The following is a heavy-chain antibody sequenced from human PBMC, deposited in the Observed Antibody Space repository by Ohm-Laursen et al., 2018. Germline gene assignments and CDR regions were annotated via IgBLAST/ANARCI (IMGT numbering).Heavy chain of an antibody. Sequence: TQSLTCTVSVASISSGGYCWNWVRQHPGKGLEWIGHIYYSGATSYDPSLKSRLTVSIDTSENQFSLKLCSVTAAGTVMSYFAGGRAGAGSPIDYWGQGTLVTVSS. V-gene: IGHV4-31*03. J-gene: IGHJ4*02. CDR3: AGGRAGAGSPIDY. CDR2: IYYSGAT. CDR1: VASISSGGYC. D-gene: IGHD6-13*01.